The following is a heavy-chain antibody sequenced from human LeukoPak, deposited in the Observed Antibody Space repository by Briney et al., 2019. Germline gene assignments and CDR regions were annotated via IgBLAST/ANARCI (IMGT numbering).Heavy chain of an antibody. J-gene: IGHJ4*02. V-gene: IGHV3-23*01. CDR3: AKGLERESRLDS. Sequence: QPGGSLRLSCAASGFTFGTYTMYWERQAPGKGLEWVSGIRHSDGNRYYADSVTGRFTIYSDISRDTLYLQMNNLRGEDTALYYCAKGLERESRLDSWGQGTLVTVSS. CDR2: IRHSDGNR. CDR1: GFTFGTYT. D-gene: IGHD3/OR15-3a*01.